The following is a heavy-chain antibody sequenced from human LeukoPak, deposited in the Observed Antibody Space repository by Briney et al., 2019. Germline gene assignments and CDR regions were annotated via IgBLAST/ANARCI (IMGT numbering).Heavy chain of an antibody. CDR1: GITVSSNY. D-gene: IGHD3-22*01. CDR2: IYSGGST. Sequence: GGSLRLSCAASGITVSSNYMSWVRQAPGKGLEWVSLIYSGGSTYYADSVKGRFTISRDNSKNTLYLQMNSLRAEDTAVYYRARWHTSGNNYYYDYWGQGTLVTVSS. CDR3: ARWHTSGNNYYYDY. J-gene: IGHJ4*02. V-gene: IGHV3-66*01.